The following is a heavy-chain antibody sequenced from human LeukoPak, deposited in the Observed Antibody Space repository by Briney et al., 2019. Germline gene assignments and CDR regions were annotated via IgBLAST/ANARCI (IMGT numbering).Heavy chain of an antibody. CDR3: ARDEAGAIAAAGTSWFDP. Sequence: SETLSLTCTVSGGSISSGGYYWSWLRQHPGTGLEWIGYIYYSGSTYYNPSLKSRVTISVDTSKNQFSLKLSSVTAADTAVYYCARDEAGAIAAAGTSWFDPWGQGTLVTVSS. CDR1: GGSISSGGYY. D-gene: IGHD6-13*01. CDR2: IYYSGST. J-gene: IGHJ5*02. V-gene: IGHV4-31*03.